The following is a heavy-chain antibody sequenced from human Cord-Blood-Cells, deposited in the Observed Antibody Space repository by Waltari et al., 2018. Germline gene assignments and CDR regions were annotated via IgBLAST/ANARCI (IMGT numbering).Heavy chain of an antibody. Sequence: EVQLVQSGAEVKKPGESLKISCKGSGYSFTSHWIGWVRQIPGKGLEWMGXXXXXXSDXXYSXXXXXXXXXSAXXXXSXXXXQWSXLXAXDTAMXXXARASGDYWYFDLWGRGTLVTVSS. CDR3: ARASGDYWYFDL. CDR1: GYSFTSHW. CDR2: XXXXXSDX. D-gene: IGHD4-17*01. V-gene: IGHV5-51*03. J-gene: IGHJ2*01.